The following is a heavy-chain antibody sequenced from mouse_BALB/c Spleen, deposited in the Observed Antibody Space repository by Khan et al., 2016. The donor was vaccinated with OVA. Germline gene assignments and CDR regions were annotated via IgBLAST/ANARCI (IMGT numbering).Heavy chain of an antibody. CDR1: GYTFTNYC. D-gene: IGHD2-10*01. J-gene: IGHJ3*01. CDR2: IYPANGST. CDR3: ARVAYRGSTYLDD. Sequence: QVQLQQPGAELVKPGASVKMSCKASGYTFTNYCIHWVKQRPGHGLEWIGEIYPANGSTKYNEKFKGKATLTADKSSSTAYMQLSGLTSEDSAVYYCARVAYRGSTYLDDWGQGTPVTVSA. V-gene: IGHV1-55*01.